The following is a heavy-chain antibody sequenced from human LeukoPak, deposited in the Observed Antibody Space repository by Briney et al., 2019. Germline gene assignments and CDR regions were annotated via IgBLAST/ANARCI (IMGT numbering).Heavy chain of an antibody. CDR1: GDSIRSSNYY. V-gene: IGHV4-39*01. Sequence: SETLSLTCIVYGDSIRSSNYYWGWVRQSPGKGLEWIGNIYSSGKTYYNASLKSRVTMYIDTSKNQFSLKLSSVTAADTAMYYCAKSNGYGLIDYWGQGTLVTVSS. D-gene: IGHD5-12*01. CDR3: AKSNGYGLIDY. CDR2: IYSSGKT. J-gene: IGHJ4*02.